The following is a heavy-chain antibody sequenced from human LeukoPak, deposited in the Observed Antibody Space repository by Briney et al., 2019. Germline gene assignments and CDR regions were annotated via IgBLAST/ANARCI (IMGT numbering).Heavy chain of an antibody. J-gene: IGHJ6*02. V-gene: IGHV1-18*01. CDR3: ARDKLERRYNYYYYGLDV. CDR2: ISAHNGNT. Sequence: GASVKVSCKASGYTFTTYGISWVRQAPGQGLEWMGWISAHNGNTNYAQNLQGRVTMTTDTSTSTAYMELRSLVSDDTAVYYCARDKLERRYNYYYYGLDVWGQGTTVTVSS. CDR1: GYTFTTYG. D-gene: IGHD1-1*01.